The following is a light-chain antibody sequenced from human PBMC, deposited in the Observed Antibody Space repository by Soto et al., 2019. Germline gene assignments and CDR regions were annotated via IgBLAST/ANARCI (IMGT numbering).Light chain of an antibody. J-gene: IGKJ1*01. Sequence: DIQLTMSLSSLSAAVGDRVSLTSLASQGISTYLNWYQQKPGKAPKLLIYAASSLQSGVPSRFSGSGSETDFTLTISSLQPEDFATYSCQQSYSTTWTFGQGTKVDIK. CDR3: QQSYSTTWT. CDR2: AAS. V-gene: IGKV1-39*01. CDR1: QGISTY.